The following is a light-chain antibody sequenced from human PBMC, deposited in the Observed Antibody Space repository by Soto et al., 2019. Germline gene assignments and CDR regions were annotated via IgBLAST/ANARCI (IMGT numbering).Light chain of an antibody. J-gene: IGKJ1*01. V-gene: IGKV3-20*01. CDR2: GAF. CDR1: QSVSNNY. Sequence: EIVLTQSPGTLSLSPGARATLSCRASQSVSNNYLARYQQKPGQAPRLLIYGAFNRATGIPDGFSGSGSGTDFTLTISRLVTEDFSVYYCQQYGSSCTFGQGTRVEI. CDR3: QQYGSSCT.